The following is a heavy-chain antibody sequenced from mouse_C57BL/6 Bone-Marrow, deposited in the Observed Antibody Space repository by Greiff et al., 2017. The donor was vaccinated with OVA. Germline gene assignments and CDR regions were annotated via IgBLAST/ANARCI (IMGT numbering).Heavy chain of an antibody. J-gene: IGHJ4*01. CDR3: ARYSRGYAMDY. CDR1: GFTFSSYA. V-gene: IGHV5-4*03. CDR2: ISDGGSST. D-gene: IGHD2-5*01. Sequence: EVMLVESGGGLVKPGGSLTLSCAASGFTFSSYAMSWVRQTPEKRLEWVATISDGGSSTYYPDNVKGRFTISSDNAKNNLYLQMRHLKSADTAMYYCARYSRGYAMDYWGQGTSVTVSS.